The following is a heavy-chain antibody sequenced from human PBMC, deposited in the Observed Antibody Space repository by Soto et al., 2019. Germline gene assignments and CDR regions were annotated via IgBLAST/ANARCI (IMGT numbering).Heavy chain of an antibody. CDR2: ISAYNGNT. D-gene: IGHD6-6*01. CDR1: GYTFTSYG. V-gene: IGHV1-18*01. CDR3: AQGAARQSWFDP. Sequence: QVQLVQSGAEVKKPGASVKVSCKASGYTFTSYGISWVRQAPGQGLEWMGWISAYNGNTNYAQKLQGRVTMTTSTATSTAYMVLSSLRADEPAVYYCAQGAARQSWFDPWGQGTLVTVSS. J-gene: IGHJ5*02.